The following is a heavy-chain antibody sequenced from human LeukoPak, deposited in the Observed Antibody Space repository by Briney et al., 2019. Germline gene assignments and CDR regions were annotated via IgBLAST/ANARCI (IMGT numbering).Heavy chain of an antibody. CDR1: GGSISSYY. Sequence: SETLSLTCTVSGGSISSYYWSWIRQPPRKGLGWIGYIYYSGSTNYNPSLKSRVTISVDTSKNQFSLKLSSVTAADTAVYYCASIDTAIIRTDYWGQGTLVTVSS. CDR2: IYYSGST. CDR3: ASIDTAIIRTDY. D-gene: IGHD5-18*01. V-gene: IGHV4-59*08. J-gene: IGHJ4*02.